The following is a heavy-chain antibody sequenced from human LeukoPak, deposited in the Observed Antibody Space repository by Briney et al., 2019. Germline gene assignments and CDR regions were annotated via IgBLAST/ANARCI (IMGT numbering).Heavy chain of an antibody. Sequence: GGSLRLSCAASGFTFSDYAMSWVRQAPGKGLEWVSTISGSGGSTYYADSVKGRFTISRDSSKNTLYLQMNNLRPEDTAVYYCAKGGKWDVTPFDYWGQGTLVTVSS. CDR1: GFTFSDYA. CDR2: ISGSGGST. J-gene: IGHJ4*02. V-gene: IGHV3-23*01. D-gene: IGHD1-26*01. CDR3: AKGGKWDVTPFDY.